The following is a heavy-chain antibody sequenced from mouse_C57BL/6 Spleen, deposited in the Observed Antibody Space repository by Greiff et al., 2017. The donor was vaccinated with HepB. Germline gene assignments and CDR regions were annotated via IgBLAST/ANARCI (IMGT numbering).Heavy chain of an antibody. CDR1: GYTFTDYN. J-gene: IGHJ3*01. Sequence: VQLQQSGPELVKPGASVKMSCKASGYTFTDYNMHWVKQSHGKSLEWIGYINPNNGGTSYNQKFKGKATLTVNKSSSTAYMELRSLTSEDSAVYYCARTQTAQATWFAYWGQGTLVTVSA. CDR3: ARTQTAQATWFAY. CDR2: INPNNGGT. D-gene: IGHD3-2*02. V-gene: IGHV1-22*01.